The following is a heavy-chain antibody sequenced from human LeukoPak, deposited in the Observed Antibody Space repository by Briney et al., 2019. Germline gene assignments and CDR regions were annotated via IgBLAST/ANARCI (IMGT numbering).Heavy chain of an antibody. D-gene: IGHD3-16*01. Sequence: PSETLSLTCTVSGGSISSYYWSWIRQPPGKGLEWMGNIYYSGSTNYNSSLKSRVNISVDTSKNQISLKLRSVTAADTAVYYCARKGVSDLYYFDSWGQGTLVTVSS. CDR3: ARKGVSDLYYFDS. J-gene: IGHJ4*02. CDR1: GGSISSYY. V-gene: IGHV4-59*08. CDR2: IYYSGST.